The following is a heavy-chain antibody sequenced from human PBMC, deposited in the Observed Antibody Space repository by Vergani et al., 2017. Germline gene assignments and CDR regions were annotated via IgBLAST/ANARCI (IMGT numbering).Heavy chain of an antibody. J-gene: IGHJ6*02. Sequence: EVQLVESGGGLVQPGRSLRLSCAASGFTFDDYAMHWVRQAPGKGLEWVSGISWNSGSIGYADSVKGGFTISRDNAKTSLYLQMNSLRAEDTALYYCAKDMSPIVEAVAATVGEYYYGMDVWGRGTTVTVSS. D-gene: IGHD2-15*01. V-gene: IGHV3-9*01. CDR3: AKDMSPIVEAVAATVGEYYYGMDV. CDR1: GFTFDDYA. CDR2: ISWNSGSI.